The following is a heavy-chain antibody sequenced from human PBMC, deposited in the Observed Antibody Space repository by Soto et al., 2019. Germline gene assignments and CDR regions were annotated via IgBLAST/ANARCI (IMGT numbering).Heavy chain of an antibody. J-gene: IGHJ4*02. D-gene: IGHD1-26*01. CDR2: ISYDGSNK. CDR1: GFTFSSYA. V-gene: IGHV3-30-3*01. CDR3: ARDAEVGATSYFDY. Sequence: PGGSLRLSCAASGFTFSSYAMHWVRQAPGKGLEWVAVISYDGSNKYYADSVKGRFTISRDNSKNTLYLQMNSLRAEDTAVYYCARDAEVGATSYFDYWGQGTLVTVSS.